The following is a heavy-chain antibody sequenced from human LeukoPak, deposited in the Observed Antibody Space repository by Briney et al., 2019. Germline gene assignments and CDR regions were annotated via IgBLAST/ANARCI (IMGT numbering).Heavy chain of an antibody. CDR2: IYYSGST. V-gene: IGHV4-59*08. CDR1: GDSISSYY. J-gene: IGHJ6*03. D-gene: IGHD3-22*01. CDR3: ARVFYYDSSGYPGDYYYYYMDV. Sequence: SETLSLTCTVSGDSISSYYWSWIRQPPGKGLEWIGYIYYSGSTNYNPSLKSRVTISVDTSKNQFSLRLTSVSAADTAVYYCARVFYYDSSGYPGDYYYYYMDVWGKGTSVTISS.